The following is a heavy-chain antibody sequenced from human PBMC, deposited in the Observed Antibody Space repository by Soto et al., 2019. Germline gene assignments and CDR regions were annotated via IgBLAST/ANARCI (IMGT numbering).Heavy chain of an antibody. Sequence: GGSLSLSCAASGFTVSSNYMSWVRQAPGKGLEWVSVIYSGGRTYYADSVKGRFTISRDNSKNTLYLQMNSLRAEDTAVYYCTRDYSSYGPFDYWGQGILVTVSS. V-gene: IGHV3-66*01. CDR2: IYSGGRT. J-gene: IGHJ4*02. CDR3: TRDYSSYGPFDY. D-gene: IGHD5-18*01. CDR1: GFTVSSNY.